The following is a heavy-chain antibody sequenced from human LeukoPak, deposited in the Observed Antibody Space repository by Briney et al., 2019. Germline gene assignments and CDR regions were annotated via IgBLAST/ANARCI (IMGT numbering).Heavy chain of an antibody. CDR3: ARDKQLELRYYYYYMDV. V-gene: IGHV1-46*01. CDR1: GYSFINYG. Sequence: GASVKVSCKASGYSFINYGISWVRQAPGQGLEWMGIINPSGGSTSYAQKFQGRVTMTRDTSTSTVYMELSSLRSEDTAVYYCARDKQLELRYYYYYMDVWGKGTTVTVSS. D-gene: IGHD1-7*01. CDR2: INPSGGST. J-gene: IGHJ6*03.